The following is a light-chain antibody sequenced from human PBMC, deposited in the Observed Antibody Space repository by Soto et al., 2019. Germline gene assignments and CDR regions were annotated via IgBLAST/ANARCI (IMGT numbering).Light chain of an antibody. J-gene: IGKJ1*01. CDR1: QSISSW. CDR3: QQYSTFSWT. CDR2: EAS. V-gene: IGKV1-5*03. Sequence: DIQMTQSPSTLSASVGDRVTITCRASQSISSWLAWYHQKPGKAPKLLIYEASNLESGVPSRFSGSGSGTEFTLTISRLQPDDFATYYCQQYSTFSWTFGQGTQVEIK.